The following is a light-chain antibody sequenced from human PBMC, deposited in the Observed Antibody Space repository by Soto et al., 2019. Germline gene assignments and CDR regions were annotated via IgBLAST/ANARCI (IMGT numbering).Light chain of an antibody. V-gene: IGLV2-11*01. CDR1: SRDVGGYNY. J-gene: IGLJ2*01. CDR2: DVS. Sequence: QSALTQPRSVSGSPGQSVTISCTGTSRDVGGYNYVSWYQQHPGRAPKLMLYDVSKRPSGVPDRFSGSKSCNTASLTISGLKAEAEADYYCCSNAGSYTLVFGGGTKLTVL. CDR3: CSNAGSYTLV.